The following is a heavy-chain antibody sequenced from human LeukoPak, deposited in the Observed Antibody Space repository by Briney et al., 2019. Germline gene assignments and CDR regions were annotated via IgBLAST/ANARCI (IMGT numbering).Heavy chain of an antibody. D-gene: IGHD1-26*01. Sequence: SETLSLTCPVSGGSIRSSSYYWGWIRQPPGKGLEWIGSIHHSGNTYYNPSLKSRVTISVDTSKNQLSLKLSSVTAADTAVYYCASTASYGILNELDYWGQGTLVTVSS. V-gene: IGHV4-39*07. CDR2: IHHSGNT. CDR1: GGSIRSSSYY. J-gene: IGHJ4*02. CDR3: ASTASYGILNELDY.